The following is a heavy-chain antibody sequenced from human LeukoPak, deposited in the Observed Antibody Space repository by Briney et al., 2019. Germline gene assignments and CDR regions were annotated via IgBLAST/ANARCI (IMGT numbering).Heavy chain of an antibody. J-gene: IGHJ4*02. D-gene: IGHD2-15*01. CDR2: TSSSGSTI. CDR1: GFTFSSYG. V-gene: IGHV3-48*03. CDR3: ARVPTVGSGGYQFDY. Sequence: QPGGSLRLSCAASGFTFSSYGMNWVRQAPGKGLEWVSYTSSSGSTIYYADSVKGRFTISRDNAKKSLYLQMNSLRAEDTAVYCARVPTVGSGGYQFDYWGQGTLVTVSS.